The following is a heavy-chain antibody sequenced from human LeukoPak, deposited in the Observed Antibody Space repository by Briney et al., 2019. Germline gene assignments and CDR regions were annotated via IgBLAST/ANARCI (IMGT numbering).Heavy chain of an antibody. CDR3: ARVHDWLTYYFDY. CDR2: ISSSSSYI. D-gene: IGHD3-9*01. CDR1: GFTFSSYS. Sequence: GGSLRLSCAASGFTFSSYSMNWVRQAPGKGLEWVSSISSSSSYIYYADSVKGRFTISRDNAKNSLYLQMNSLRAEDTAVYYCARVHDWLTYYFDYWGQGTLVTVPS. J-gene: IGHJ4*02. V-gene: IGHV3-21*01.